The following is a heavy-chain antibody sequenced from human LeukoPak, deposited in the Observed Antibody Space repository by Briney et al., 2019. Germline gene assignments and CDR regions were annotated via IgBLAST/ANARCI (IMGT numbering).Heavy chain of an antibody. V-gene: IGHV3-15*01. CDR3: TTNTAMVSSRMDF. CDR1: GFPFTNAW. Sequence: KTGGSLSLSCQASGFPFTNAWMSWVRQAPGKGLEWFGRIKRKIDGGTTDYAAPVKGRFTISRDDSKNTLYLQMNSLKTEDTAVYYCTTNTAMVSSRMDFWGQGTTVTVSS. J-gene: IGHJ6*02. D-gene: IGHD5-18*01. CDR2: IKRKIDGGTT.